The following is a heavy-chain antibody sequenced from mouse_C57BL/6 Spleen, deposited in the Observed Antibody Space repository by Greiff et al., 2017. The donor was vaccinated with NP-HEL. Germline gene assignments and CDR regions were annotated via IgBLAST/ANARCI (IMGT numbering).Heavy chain of an antibody. V-gene: IGHV1-50*01. D-gene: IGHD2-4*01. Sequence: VQLQQSGAELVKPGASVKLSCKASGYTFTSYWMQWVKQRPGQGLEWIGEIDPSDSNTNYNQKFKGKATLTVDTSSSTAYMQLSSLTSEDSAVYYCARMRVYDYGGFAYWGQGTLVTVSA. CDR2: IDPSDSNT. CDR1: GYTFTSYW. J-gene: IGHJ3*01. CDR3: ARMRVYDYGGFAY.